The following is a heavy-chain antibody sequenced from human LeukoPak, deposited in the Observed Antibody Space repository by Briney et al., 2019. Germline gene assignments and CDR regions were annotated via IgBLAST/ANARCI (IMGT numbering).Heavy chain of an antibody. V-gene: IGHV3-11*01. J-gene: IGHJ3*02. Sequence: KPSETLSLTCAVYGGSFSDYYMSWIRQAPGKGLEWVSYISSGSGTIYYADSVKGRFTISRDNAKNSLYLQMNSLRAEDTAAYYCARTRYPNTFDIWGQGTMVTVSS. D-gene: IGHD1-26*01. CDR1: GGSFSDYY. CDR3: ARTRYPNTFDI. CDR2: ISSGSGTI.